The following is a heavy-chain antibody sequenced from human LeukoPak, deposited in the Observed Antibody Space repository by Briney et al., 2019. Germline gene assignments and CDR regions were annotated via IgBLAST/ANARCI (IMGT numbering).Heavy chain of an antibody. V-gene: IGHV1-46*01. CDR2: INPSGSSA. CDR3: ARSPVIVAPPSDAFDI. D-gene: IGHD2/OR15-2a*01. J-gene: IGHJ3*02. CDR1: GYSFTSYY. Sequence: ASVKVSCKASGYSFTSYYMHWVRQAPGQGLEWMGFINPSGSSAAYAQKFQGRLTMTRDMFTSTDYMELTSLTSDDTAVYYCARSPVIVAPPSDAFDIWGQGTMVTVSS.